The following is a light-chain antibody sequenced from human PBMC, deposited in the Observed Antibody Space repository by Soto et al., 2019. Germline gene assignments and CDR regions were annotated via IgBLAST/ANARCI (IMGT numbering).Light chain of an antibody. CDR3: QQYNDNWT. CDR2: KAS. Sequence: IQMTQSPSTLSASVGDRVTITCRASQSISSWLAWYQQKPGKAPRLLIYKASNLESGVPSRFSGSGSGTEFTLTISSLQPDDSATYYCQQYNDNWTFGQGTKLDNK. V-gene: IGKV1-5*03. J-gene: IGKJ1*01. CDR1: QSISSW.